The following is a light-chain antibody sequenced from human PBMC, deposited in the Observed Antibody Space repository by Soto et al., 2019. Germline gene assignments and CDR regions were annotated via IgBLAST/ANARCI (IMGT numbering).Light chain of an antibody. J-gene: IGKJ5*01. CDR2: DAS. CDR3: QQSYSSPPIT. CDR1: QSISTF. Sequence: DIQMTQSPSSLSASVGDRITITCRASQSISTFLNWYQQKPGKAPKLLIYDASTLQTGVPTRFSGRGSGTEFTLTIGSLQPEDFATYYCQQSYSSPPITFGQGTRLEIK. V-gene: IGKV1-39*01.